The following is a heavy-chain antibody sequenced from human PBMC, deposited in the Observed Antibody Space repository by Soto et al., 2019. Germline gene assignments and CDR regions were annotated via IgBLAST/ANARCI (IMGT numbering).Heavy chain of an antibody. CDR3: ARDGSGH. Sequence: EVQLVESGGGLVQPGGSLRLSCAASGLTVSTNPMIWVRQAPGKGLEWVSVIYTGGGTHYADSVKGRFTISRDNYKNTVNLQRNSLRPEDTAVYYCARDGSGHWGQGTLVTVSS. J-gene: IGHJ4*02. CDR2: IYTGGGT. V-gene: IGHV3-66*01. CDR1: GLTVSTNP.